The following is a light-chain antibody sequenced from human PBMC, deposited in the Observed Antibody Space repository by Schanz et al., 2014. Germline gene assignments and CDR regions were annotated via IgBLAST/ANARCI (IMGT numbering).Light chain of an antibody. J-gene: IGKJ4*01. Sequence: AIRMTQSPSSLSASTGDRVTITCRASQGISSYLAWYQQKPGKAPKLLIYAASTLQSGVPSRFSGSGSGTDFTLTISSLQPEDFATYYCQQSYSTPLGFGGGTKVEIK. CDR2: AAS. CDR1: QGISSY. CDR3: QQSYSTPLG. V-gene: IGKV1-8*01.